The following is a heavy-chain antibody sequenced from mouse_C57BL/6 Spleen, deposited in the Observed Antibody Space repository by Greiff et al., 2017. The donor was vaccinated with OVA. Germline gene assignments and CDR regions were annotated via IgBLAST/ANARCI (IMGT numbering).Heavy chain of an antibody. Sequence: DVQLVESGGGLVKPGGSLKLSCAASGFTFSDYGMHWVRQAPEKGLEWVAYISSGSSTIYYADTVKGRFTISRDNAKNTLFLQMTSLRSEDTAMYYCARPLYGSSSFAYWGQGTLVTVSA. CDR1: GFTFSDYG. V-gene: IGHV5-17*01. J-gene: IGHJ3*01. CDR3: ARPLYGSSSFAY. CDR2: ISSGSSTI. D-gene: IGHD1-1*01.